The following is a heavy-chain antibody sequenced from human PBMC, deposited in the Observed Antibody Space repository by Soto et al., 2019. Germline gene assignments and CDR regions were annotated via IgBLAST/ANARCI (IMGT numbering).Heavy chain of an antibody. CDR2: IYYSGST. Sequence: TLSLTCTVSGGSISSGGYYWSWIRQHPGKGLEWIGYIYYSGSTYYNPSLKSRVTISVDTSKNQFSLKLSSVTAADTAVYYCARLVRITIFGVVIKDWFDPWGQGTLVTVSS. CDR1: GGSISSGGYY. J-gene: IGHJ5*02. V-gene: IGHV4-31*03. D-gene: IGHD3-3*01. CDR3: ARLVRITIFGVVIKDWFDP.